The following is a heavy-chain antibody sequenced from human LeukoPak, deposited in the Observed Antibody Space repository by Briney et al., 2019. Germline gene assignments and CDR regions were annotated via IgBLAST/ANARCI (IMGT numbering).Heavy chain of an antibody. CDR2: ISSSGYYI. V-gene: IGHV3-21*01. CDR3: ARHSGSYYDP. CDR1: GFTFSRYT. D-gene: IGHD3-10*01. Sequence: EGSLRLSCAASGFTFSRYTMNWVRQSPGKGLEWVSSISSSGYYIYYADSVKGRFTISRDNAKNSLYLQMNSLRAEDTAVYYCARHSGSYYDPWGQGTLVTVSS. J-gene: IGHJ5*02.